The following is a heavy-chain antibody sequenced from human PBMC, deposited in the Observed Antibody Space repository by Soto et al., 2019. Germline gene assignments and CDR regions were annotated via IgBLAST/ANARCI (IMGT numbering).Heavy chain of an antibody. CDR2: IIPISGAA. CDR1: GGTFSNYV. D-gene: IGHD1-7*01. V-gene: IGHV1-69*06. J-gene: IGHJ4*02. Sequence: QVQLVQSGAEVKKPGSSVKVSCKASGGTFSNYVVNWVRQAPGQGLEWMGRIIPISGAANYAQKFQGRVTITADKSTSTSYMELSSLRSEDTSMYYCARDMTRTVVPYFDFWGQGPLVTVSS. CDR3: ARDMTRTVVPYFDF.